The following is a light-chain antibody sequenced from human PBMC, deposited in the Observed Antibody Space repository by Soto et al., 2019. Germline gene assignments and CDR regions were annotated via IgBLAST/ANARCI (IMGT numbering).Light chain of an antibody. Sequence: QSPLTQPASVSGSPGQSITISCTGTSSDVGSYNLVSWYQQHPGKAPKLMIYEGSKRPSGVSNRFSGSKSGNTASLTISGLQAEDEADYYCCSYAGSSFWVFGGGTKVTVL. CDR2: EGS. V-gene: IGLV2-23*01. CDR3: CSYAGSSFWV. CDR1: SSDVGSYNL. J-gene: IGLJ3*02.